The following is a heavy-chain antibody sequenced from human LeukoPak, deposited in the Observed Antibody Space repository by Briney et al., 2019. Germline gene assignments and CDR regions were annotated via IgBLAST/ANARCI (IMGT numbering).Heavy chain of an antibody. CDR3: AKASAYSSGWDDY. J-gene: IGHJ4*02. CDR1: GFTFDDYA. CDR2: ISWNSGSI. D-gene: IGHD6-19*01. Sequence: GRSLRLSCAASGFTFDDYAMHWVRQAPGRGLEWVSGISWNSGSIGYADSVKGRFTISRDNAKNSLYLQMNSLRAEDTALYYCAKASAYSSGWDDYWGQGTLVTVSS. V-gene: IGHV3-9*01.